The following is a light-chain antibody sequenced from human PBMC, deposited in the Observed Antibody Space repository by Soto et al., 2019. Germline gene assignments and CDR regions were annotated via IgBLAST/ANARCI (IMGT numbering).Light chain of an antibody. CDR3: QQYGGFPYT. J-gene: IGKJ2*01. V-gene: IGKV3-20*01. Sequence: EIVLTQSPGTLSLSPGERATLSCRASQSVSSSYLGWYQQKPGQAPRLFIYGASSRATGIPDRLSGSGSGTDFTLTISRLEPEDFAVYYCQQYGGFPYTFGQGTKLEIK. CDR1: QSVSSSY. CDR2: GAS.